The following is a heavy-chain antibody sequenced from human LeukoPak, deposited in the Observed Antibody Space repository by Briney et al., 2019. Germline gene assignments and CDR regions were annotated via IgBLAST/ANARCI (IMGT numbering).Heavy chain of an antibody. J-gene: IGHJ4*02. CDR3: ASMGVRCSSTSCSPDY. Sequence: GGSLRLSCAASGFSFNSYALSWVRQAPGKGLEWVSYISSSSSTIYYADSVKGRFTTSRDNAKNSLYLQMNSLRAEDTAVYYCASMGVRCSSTSCSPDYWGQGTLVTVSS. CDR1: GFSFNSYA. CDR2: ISSSSSTI. V-gene: IGHV3-48*01. D-gene: IGHD2-2*01.